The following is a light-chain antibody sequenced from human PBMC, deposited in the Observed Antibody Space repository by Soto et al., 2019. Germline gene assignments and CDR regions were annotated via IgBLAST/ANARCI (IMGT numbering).Light chain of an antibody. Sequence: QSALTQPPSASGSSGQSVTISCTGTSSDVGGYNYVSWYQHHPGKAPKLMIYEVSKRPSGVPDRFSGSKSGNTASLTVSGLQAEDEADYYCATWDESLNSRVFGTGTKLTVL. J-gene: IGLJ1*01. CDR3: ATWDESLNSRV. CDR1: SSDVGGYNY. V-gene: IGLV2-8*01. CDR2: EVS.